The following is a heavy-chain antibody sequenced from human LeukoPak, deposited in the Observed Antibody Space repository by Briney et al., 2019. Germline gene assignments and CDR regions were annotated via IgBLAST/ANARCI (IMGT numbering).Heavy chain of an antibody. CDR3: ARSGYYYYYMDV. CDR2: IYTSGST. Sequence: SETLSLTCTVSGGSISSGSYYWSWIRQPAGKGLEWIGRIYTSGSTNYNPSLRSRVTISLDTSKSQFSLKLSSVTAADTAVYYCARSGYYYYYMDVWGKGTTVTISS. V-gene: IGHV4-61*02. D-gene: IGHD3-10*01. CDR1: GGSISSGSYY. J-gene: IGHJ6*03.